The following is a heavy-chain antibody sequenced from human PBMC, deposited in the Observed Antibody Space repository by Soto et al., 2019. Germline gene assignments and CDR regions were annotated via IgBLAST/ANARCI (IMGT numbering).Heavy chain of an antibody. V-gene: IGHV3-23*01. CDR2: ISGSLDSA. CDR1: GFSFRDYA. D-gene: IGHD3-3*01. J-gene: IGHJ3*01. Sequence: GGSLRLSCAASGFSFRDYAMSWVRQAPGKGLEWVSTISGSLDSAFYADSVKGRFTISRDTSNNTLCLQMNSLRAEDTAVYFCAKDSGLPVFGGLIHALDFWGQGTLVTVSS. CDR3: AKDSGLPVFGGLIHALDF.